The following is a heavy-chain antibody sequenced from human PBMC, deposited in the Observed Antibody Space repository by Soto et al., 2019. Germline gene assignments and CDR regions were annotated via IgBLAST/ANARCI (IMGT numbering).Heavy chain of an antibody. D-gene: IGHD6-19*01. CDR3: AIVSHRLAGYTMGFDP. V-gene: IGHV4-34*01. CDR2: INHSGST. Sequence: QVQLQQWGAGLLKPSETLSLTCAVYGGSFSGYYWSWIRQPPGKGLEWIGEINHSGSTNYNPSLKSRVTISVDTSKNQFSLKLSSVTAADTAVYYCAIVSHRLAGYTMGFDPWGQGTLVTVSS. CDR1: GGSFSGYY. J-gene: IGHJ5*02.